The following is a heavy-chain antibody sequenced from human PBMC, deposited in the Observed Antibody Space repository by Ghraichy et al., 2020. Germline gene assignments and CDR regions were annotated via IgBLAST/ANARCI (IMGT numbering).Heavy chain of an antibody. CDR3: ARESITMVRGAKSSNYYYYGMDV. CDR2: ISSSSSYI. Sequence: GGSLRLSCAASGFTFSSYSMNWVRQAPGKGLEWVSSISSSSSYIYYADSVKGRFTISRDNAKNSLYLQMNSLRAEDTAVYYCARESITMVRGAKSSNYYYYGMDVWGQGTTVTVSS. J-gene: IGHJ6*02. D-gene: IGHD3-10*01. V-gene: IGHV3-21*01. CDR1: GFTFSSYS.